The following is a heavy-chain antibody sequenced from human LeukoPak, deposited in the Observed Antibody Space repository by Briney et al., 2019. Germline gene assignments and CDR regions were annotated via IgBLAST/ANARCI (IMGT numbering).Heavy chain of an antibody. CDR2: ISYDGSNK. V-gene: IGHV3-30-3*01. J-gene: IGHJ5*02. D-gene: IGHD1-1*01. CDR1: GFTFSSYA. CDR3: ARDWTTGTTGWFDP. Sequence: GGSLRLSCAGSGFTFSSYAMHWVRQAPGKGLEWVAVISYDGSNKYYADSVKGRFTISRDNSKNTLYLQMNSLRAEDTAVYYCARDWTTGTTGWFDPWGQGTLVTVSS.